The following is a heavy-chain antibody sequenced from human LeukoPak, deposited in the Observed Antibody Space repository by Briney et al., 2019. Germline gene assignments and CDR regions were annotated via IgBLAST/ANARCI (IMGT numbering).Heavy chain of an antibody. Sequence: PSETLSLTCTVSGDSISSSGYYWGWIRQPPGKGLEWIGYIYYSGSTYYNPSLKSRVTISVDTSKNQFSLKLSSVTAADTAVYYCARTMVRGVITSWFDPWGQGTLVTVSS. CDR3: ARTMVRGVITSWFDP. J-gene: IGHJ5*02. V-gene: IGHV4-30-4*08. CDR2: IYYSGST. CDR1: GDSISSSGYY. D-gene: IGHD3-10*01.